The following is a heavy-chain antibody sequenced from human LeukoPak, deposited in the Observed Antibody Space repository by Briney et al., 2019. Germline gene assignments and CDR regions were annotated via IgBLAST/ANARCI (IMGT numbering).Heavy chain of an antibody. D-gene: IGHD3-3*01. V-gene: IGHV1-18*01. J-gene: IGHJ4*02. CDR3: ARDLSTILEGVIYFDY. CDR2: ISAYNGNT. Sequence: GASVKVSCKAPGYTFTSYGISWVRQATGQGLEWMGWISAYNGNTNYAQKLQGRVTMTTDTSTSTAYMELRSLRSDDTAVYYCARDLSTILEGVIYFDYWGQGTLVTVYS. CDR1: GYTFTSYG.